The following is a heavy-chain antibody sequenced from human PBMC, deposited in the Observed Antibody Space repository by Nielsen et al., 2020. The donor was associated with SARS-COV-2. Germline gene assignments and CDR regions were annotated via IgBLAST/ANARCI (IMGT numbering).Heavy chain of an antibody. D-gene: IGHD5-18*01. CDR3: AKEGLVDTAMGAFDI. J-gene: IGHJ3*02. Sequence: GGSLRLSCAASGFTFDDYGMSWVRQAPGKGLEWVSLISWDGGSTYYADSVKGRFTISRDNSKNSLYLQMNSLRTEDTALYYCAKEGLVDTAMGAFDIWGQGTMVTVSS. CDR2: ISWDGGST. V-gene: IGHV3-43*02. CDR1: GFTFDDYG.